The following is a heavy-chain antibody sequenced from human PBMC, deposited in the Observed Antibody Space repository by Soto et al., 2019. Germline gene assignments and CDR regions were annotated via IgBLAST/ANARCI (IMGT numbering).Heavy chain of an antibody. CDR2: ISYDGSNK. J-gene: IGHJ6*02. CDR1: GFTFSSYA. V-gene: IGHV3-30-3*01. Sequence: HPGGSLRLSCAAAGFTFSSYAMHWVRRAPGKGLEWVAVISYDGSNKYYADSVEGRFTISRDNSKNTLYLQMNSLRAEDTAVYYCARDRYYYYYGMDVWGQGTTVTVSS. CDR3: ARDRYYYYYGMDV.